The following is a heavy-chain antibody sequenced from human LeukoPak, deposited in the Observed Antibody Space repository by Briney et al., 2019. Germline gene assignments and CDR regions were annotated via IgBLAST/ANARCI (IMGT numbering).Heavy chain of an antibody. V-gene: IGHV3-74*01. D-gene: IGHD3-16*02. J-gene: IGHJ3*02. CDR2: IKSDGSST. CDR1: GFTFSSYW. Sequence: GGSLRLSCAASGFTFSSYWMHWVRQAPGKGLVWVSRIKSDGSSTSYADSVKGRFTISRDNAKNTLYLQMNSLRAEDTAVYYCARGYDYVWGSYRHDAFDIWGQGTMVTVSS. CDR3: ARGYDYVWGSYRHDAFDI.